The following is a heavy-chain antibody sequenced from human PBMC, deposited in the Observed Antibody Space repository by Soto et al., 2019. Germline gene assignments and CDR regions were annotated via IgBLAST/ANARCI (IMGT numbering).Heavy chain of an antibody. Sequence: QVQRVQSGAEEKKPGASVKVSCKASGYTFTSYAMHWVRQAPGQGLEWMEWINAGNGNTKYSQKFQGRVTITRDTSASTAYMELSSLRSEDTAVYYCARSIVVVTALDYWGQGTLVTVSS. CDR1: GYTFTSYA. CDR2: INAGNGNT. V-gene: IGHV1-3*05. CDR3: ARSIVVVTALDY. J-gene: IGHJ4*02. D-gene: IGHD2-21*02.